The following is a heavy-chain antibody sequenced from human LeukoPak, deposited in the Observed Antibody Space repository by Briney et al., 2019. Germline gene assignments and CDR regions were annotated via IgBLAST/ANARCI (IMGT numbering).Heavy chain of an antibody. CDR3: ARDGSYGSGDRFDP. Sequence: PSEALSLTCTDSSGSISSYYWSWIRQPPGKGLEWIGYIYYSGSTNYNPPLKSRVTIAVDTSKNQFSLKLTSVTAADTAVYYCARDGSYGSGDRFDPWGQGTLVTVSS. CDR2: IYYSGST. D-gene: IGHD3-10*01. V-gene: IGHV4-59*01. J-gene: IGHJ5*02. CDR1: SGSISSYY.